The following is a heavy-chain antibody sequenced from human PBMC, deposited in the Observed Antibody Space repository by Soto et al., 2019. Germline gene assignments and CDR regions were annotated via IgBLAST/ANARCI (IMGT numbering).Heavy chain of an antibody. D-gene: IGHD3-22*01. CDR2: INTDGSRT. CDR1: GFSFSSYW. CDR3: VKGEYYYDGGAYYPFDY. Sequence: GGSLRLSCAASGFSFSSYWMHWVRQAPGKGPVWVSRINTDGSRTSYADSVKGRFTISRDNAKNTAYLQMSSLRPEDTAVYYCVKGEYYYDGGAYYPFDYWGQGGMVTVSS. J-gene: IGHJ4*02. V-gene: IGHV3-74*01.